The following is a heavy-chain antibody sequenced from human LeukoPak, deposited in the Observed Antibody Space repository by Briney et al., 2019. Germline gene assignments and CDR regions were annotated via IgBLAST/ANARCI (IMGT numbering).Heavy chain of an antibody. Sequence: GASVKVSCKASGYTFTSYAMNWVRQAPGQGLEWMGWINTNTGNPTYAQGFTGRFVFSLDTSVSTAYLQISSLKAEDTAVYYCARDQSSSGWYEGDLYYYYGMDVWGQGTTVTVSS. CDR2: INTNTGNP. CDR1: GYTFTSYA. CDR3: ARDQSSSGWYEGDLYYYYGMDV. J-gene: IGHJ6*02. V-gene: IGHV7-4-1*02. D-gene: IGHD6-19*01.